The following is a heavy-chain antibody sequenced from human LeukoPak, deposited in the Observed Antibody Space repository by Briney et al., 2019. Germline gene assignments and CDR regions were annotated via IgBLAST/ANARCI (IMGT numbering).Heavy chain of an antibody. Sequence: QAGGSLRLSCAASGFTFSSYGMHWVRQAPGKGLEWVAVISYDGSNKYYADSVKGRFTISRDNSKNTLYLQMNSLRAEDTAVYYYAKDGQGLTYYFDYWGQGTLVTVSS. D-gene: IGHD1-14*01. V-gene: IGHV3-30*18. CDR1: GFTFSSYG. J-gene: IGHJ4*02. CDR3: AKDGQGLTYYFDY. CDR2: ISYDGSNK.